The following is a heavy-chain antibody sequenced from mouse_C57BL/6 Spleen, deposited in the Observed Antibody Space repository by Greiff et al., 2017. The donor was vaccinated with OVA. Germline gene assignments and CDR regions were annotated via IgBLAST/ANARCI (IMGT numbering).Heavy chain of an antibody. CDR2: IDPENGDT. CDR3: TTLMGRFAY. V-gene: IGHV14-4*01. CDR1: GFNIKDDY. J-gene: IGHJ3*01. Sequence: EVQLQQSGAELVRPGASVKLSCTASGFNIKDDYMHWVKPRPEQGLEWIGWIDPENGDTEYASKFQGKATITADTSSNTAYLQLSSLTSEDTAVYYCTTLMGRFAYWGQGTLVTVSA.